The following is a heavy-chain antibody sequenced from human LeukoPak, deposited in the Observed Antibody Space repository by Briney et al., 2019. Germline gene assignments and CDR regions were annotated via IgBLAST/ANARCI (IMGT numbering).Heavy chain of an antibody. CDR2: IKQDGSEK. CDR1: GFTFSSYW. CDR3: ARVLIETRFIWFDP. V-gene: IGHV3-7*01. J-gene: IGHJ5*02. D-gene: IGHD2-8*01. Sequence: AGGSLRLSCAASGFTFSSYWVSWVRQAPGKGLEWVANIKQDGSEKYYVDSVKGRFTISRDNAKNSLYLQMNSLRAEDTAVYYCARVLIETRFIWFDPWGQGTLVTVCS.